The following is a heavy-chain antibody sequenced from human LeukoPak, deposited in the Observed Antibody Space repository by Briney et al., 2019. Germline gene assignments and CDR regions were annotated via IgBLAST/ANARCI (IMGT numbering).Heavy chain of an antibody. D-gene: IGHD3-3*01. J-gene: IGHJ4*02. V-gene: IGHV1-18*01. Sequence: ASVKVSCKASGYTFTSYGISWVRQAPGQGLEWMGWISAYNGNTNYAQKLQGRVTMTTDTSTSTAYMELRSLRSDDTAVYYCARSGRFLEWLLYVYWGQGTLVTVSS. CDR1: GYTFTSYG. CDR2: ISAYNGNT. CDR3: ARSGRFLEWLLYVY.